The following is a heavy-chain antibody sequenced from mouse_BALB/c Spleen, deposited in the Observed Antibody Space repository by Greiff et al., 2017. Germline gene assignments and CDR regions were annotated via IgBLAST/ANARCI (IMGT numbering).Heavy chain of an antibody. CDR2: ISYDGSN. CDR3: AREGNYPFAY. D-gene: IGHD2-1*01. V-gene: IGHV3-6*02. Sequence: EVQVVESGPGLVKPSQSLSLTCSVTGYSITSGYYWNWIRQFPGNKLEWMGYISYDGSNNYNPSLKNRISITRDTSKNQFFLKLNSVTTEDTATYYCAREGNYPFAYWGQGTLVTVSA. CDR1: GYSITSGYY. J-gene: IGHJ3*01.